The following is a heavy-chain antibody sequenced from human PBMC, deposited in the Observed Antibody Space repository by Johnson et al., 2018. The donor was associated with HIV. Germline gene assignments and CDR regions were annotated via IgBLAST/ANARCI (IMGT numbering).Heavy chain of an antibody. Sequence: VQLVESGGGLVQPGGSLRLSCAASGFTFSSYAMSWVRQAPGKGLEWVSAISGSGGSTSYADSVKGRFTSSRDNSKNTLYLQMNSRRAEATAVDYCAKVRKGGDAFDILGQGTMVTVSS. CDR2: ISGSGGST. D-gene: IGHD3-16*01. CDR3: AKVRKGGDAFDI. V-gene: IGHV3-23*04. J-gene: IGHJ3*02. CDR1: GFTFSSYA.